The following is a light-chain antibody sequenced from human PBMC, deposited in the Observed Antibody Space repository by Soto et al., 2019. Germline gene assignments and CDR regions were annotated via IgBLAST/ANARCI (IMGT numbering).Light chain of an antibody. Sequence: DIQMTQSPSSLSASVGDRLTITCQASQPISTYLNWYHQKPEKAPKLLIYAASSLQSGVPSRFSGSGSGTDFTLTISSLQPEDFATYYCQQSYSTPRTFGQGTKVDIK. CDR3: QQSYSTPRT. V-gene: IGKV1-39*01. J-gene: IGKJ1*01. CDR2: AAS. CDR1: QPISTY.